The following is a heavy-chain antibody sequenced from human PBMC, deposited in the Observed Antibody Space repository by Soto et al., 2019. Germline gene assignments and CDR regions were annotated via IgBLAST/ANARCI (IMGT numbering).Heavy chain of an antibody. J-gene: IGHJ6*02. Sequence: SVKVSCKASGCTFSSYAISWVRQAPGQGLEWMGGIIPIFGTANYAQKFRGRVTITADQSTSTAYMELSSLRSQDTAVYYCARAVGPAAKGSGMDVGGQGTTVTVSS. CDR1: GCTFSSYA. CDR3: ARAVGPAAKGSGMDV. D-gene: IGHD2-2*01. V-gene: IGHV1-69*13. CDR2: IIPIFGTA.